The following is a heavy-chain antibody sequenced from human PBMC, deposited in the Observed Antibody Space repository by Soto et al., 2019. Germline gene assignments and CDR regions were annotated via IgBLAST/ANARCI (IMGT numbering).Heavy chain of an antibody. J-gene: IGHJ5*02. D-gene: IGHD2-2*02. CDR2: ISSSGSTI. Sequence: QVQLVESGGGLVXXXXXXXXSCAASGFXFSDYYMSWIRQAPGKGLEXVSYISSSGSTIYYADSVKGRFTISRDNAKNSLYLQMNSLRAEDTAVYYCARDIVVVPAAIRWFDPWGQGTLVTVSS. V-gene: IGHV3-11*01. CDR1: GFXFSDYY. CDR3: ARDIVVVPAAIRWFDP.